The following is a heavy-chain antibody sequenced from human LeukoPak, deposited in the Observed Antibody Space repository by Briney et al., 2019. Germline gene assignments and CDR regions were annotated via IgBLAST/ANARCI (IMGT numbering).Heavy chain of an antibody. CDR2: ISSSSSYI. CDR3: AREPPVDGYDSVY. J-gene: IGHJ4*02. CDR1: GFTFSSYS. Sequence: GGSLRLSCPASGFTFSSYSMNWVRQAPGKGLDWVSSISSSSSYIYYADSVKGRFTISRDNAKNSLYLQMNSLRAEDTAVYYCAREPPVDGYDSVYWGQGTLVTVSS. D-gene: IGHD5-12*01. V-gene: IGHV3-21*01.